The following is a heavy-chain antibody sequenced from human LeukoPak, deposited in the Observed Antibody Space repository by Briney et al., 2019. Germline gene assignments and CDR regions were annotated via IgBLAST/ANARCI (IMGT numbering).Heavy chain of an antibody. CDR1: GGSFSGYY. CDR2: INHSGST. V-gene: IGHV4-34*01. D-gene: IGHD1-26*01. Sequence: PSETLSLTCDVYGGSFSGYYWSWIRQPPEKGLEWIGEINHSGSTNYNPSLKSRVTISLDTSKNQFSLRLSSVTAADTAMYYCARGYRVVGATRPLYYFDYWGQGTLVTVSS. J-gene: IGHJ4*02. CDR3: ARGYRVVGATRPLYYFDY.